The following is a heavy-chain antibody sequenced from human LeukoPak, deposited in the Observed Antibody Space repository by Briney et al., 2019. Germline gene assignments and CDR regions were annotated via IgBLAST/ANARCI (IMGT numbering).Heavy chain of an antibody. Sequence: KPGGSLRLTCAASGFTFSDFYMTWIRQAPGKGLEWVSYISSGGSTIYYADSVKGRFTISRDNAKNSLYLRMNNLRDEDTAVYYCTRGGRNTSYYWYYWGQGTLVTVSS. CDR1: GFTFSDFY. J-gene: IGHJ4*02. D-gene: IGHD1-26*01. V-gene: IGHV3-11*04. CDR3: TRGGRNTSYYWYY. CDR2: ISSGGSTI.